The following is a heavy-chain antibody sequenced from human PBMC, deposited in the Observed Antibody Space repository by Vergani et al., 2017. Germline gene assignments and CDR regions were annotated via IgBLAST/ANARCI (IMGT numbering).Heavy chain of an antibody. CDR3: TTDCSSTSCYFRPHAGYYYGMDV. CDR2: ISGSGGST. V-gene: IGHV3-23*01. Sequence: EVQLLESGGGLVQPGGSLRLSCAASGFTFSSYAMSWVRQAPGKGLEWVSAISGSGGSTYYADSVKGRFTISRDDSKNTLYLQMNSLKTEDTAVYYCTTDCSSTSCYFRPHAGYYYGMDVWGQGTTVTVSS. J-gene: IGHJ6*02. CDR1: GFTFSSYA. D-gene: IGHD2-2*01.